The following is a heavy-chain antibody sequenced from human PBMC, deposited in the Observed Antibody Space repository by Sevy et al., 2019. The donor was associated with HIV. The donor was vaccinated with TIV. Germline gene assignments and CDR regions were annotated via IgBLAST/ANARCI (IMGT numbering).Heavy chain of an antibody. J-gene: IGHJ6*02. CDR2: ISAYNGNT. CDR1: GYTFTSYG. D-gene: IGHD2-2*01. Sequence: ASVKVSCKASGYTFTSYGISWVRQAPGQGLEWMGWISAYNGNTNYAQKLQGRVTMTTDTSTSTAYMELRSLRSDDTAVYYCAGEAELGYCRSTSCYGPGEYYYYGMDVWGQGTTVTVSS. CDR3: AGEAELGYCRSTSCYGPGEYYYYGMDV. V-gene: IGHV1-18*04.